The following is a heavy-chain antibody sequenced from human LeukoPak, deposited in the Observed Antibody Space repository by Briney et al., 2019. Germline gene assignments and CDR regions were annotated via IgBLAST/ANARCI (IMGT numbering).Heavy chain of an antibody. Sequence: GGSLRLSCAASGFTFSSYSMNWVRQAPGKGLEWVSSISSSSSYIYYADSVKGRFTISRDNAKTSLYLQMNSLRAEDTAVYYCARDLRQWLVPYDAFDIWGQGTMVTVSS. J-gene: IGHJ3*02. CDR3: ARDLRQWLVPYDAFDI. V-gene: IGHV3-21*01. CDR2: ISSSSSYI. D-gene: IGHD6-19*01. CDR1: GFTFSSYS.